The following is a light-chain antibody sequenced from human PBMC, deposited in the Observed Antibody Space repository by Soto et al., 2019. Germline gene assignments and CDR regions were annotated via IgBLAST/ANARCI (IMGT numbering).Light chain of an antibody. CDR2: AAT. CDR1: QDVSDY. J-gene: IGKJ1*01. CDR3: LHHTSYPRT. V-gene: IGKV1-17*03. Sequence: DIQMTQSPSDMSASVVDRVTITSRASQDVSDYLAWVQQRPGKVPKRRIYAATRWESGLPPRFSDSVSGTEFTLTISSRQPEDFATCYCLHHTSYPRTCGQGTKVEIK.